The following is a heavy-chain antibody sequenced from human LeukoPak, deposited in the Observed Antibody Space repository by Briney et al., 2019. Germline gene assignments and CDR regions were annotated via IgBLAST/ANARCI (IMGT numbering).Heavy chain of an antibody. CDR3: ARETLFDYDSGGYHERYYFDY. Sequence: SETLSLTCTVSGGSINSGDDCWSWVRQPPGKGLEWIVYIYHSVSAYYNPSLKSRVTISVDTSKKQFSLKLASVTAADTAMYFCARETLFDYDSGGYHERYYFDYWGQGILVTVSS. CDR1: GGSINSGDDC. J-gene: IGHJ4*02. D-gene: IGHD3-22*01. CDR2: IYHSVSA. V-gene: IGHV4-30-4*01.